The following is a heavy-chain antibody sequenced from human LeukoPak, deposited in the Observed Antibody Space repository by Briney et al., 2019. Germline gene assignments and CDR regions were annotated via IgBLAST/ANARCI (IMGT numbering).Heavy chain of an antibody. V-gene: IGHV3-30*02. CDR1: GFTFSSYG. CDR3: AKDALGGSYYGGYFDY. Sequence: PGGSLRLSCAASGFTFSSYGMHWVRQAPGKGLEWVAFIRYDGSNKYYADSVKGRFTISRDNSKNTLYLQMNSLRAEDTAVYYCAKDALGGSYYGGYFDYWGQGTLVTVSS. D-gene: IGHD1-26*01. CDR2: IRYDGSNK. J-gene: IGHJ4*02.